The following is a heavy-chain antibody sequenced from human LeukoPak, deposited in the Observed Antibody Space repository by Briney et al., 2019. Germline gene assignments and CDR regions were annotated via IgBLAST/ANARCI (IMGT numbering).Heavy chain of an antibody. CDR1: GFTVSNKY. Sequence: PGGSLRLSCAASGFTVSNKYMTWVRQAPGKGLEWVSVIYSGAGTDYADSVKGRFTISRNNSKNTLYLHMNSLRTEDTAVYYCARMYFDFWRNISESRYGMDVWGQGTTVTVSS. CDR3: ARMYFDFWRNISESRYGMDV. V-gene: IGHV3-53*04. D-gene: IGHD3-3*01. CDR2: IYSGAGT. J-gene: IGHJ6*02.